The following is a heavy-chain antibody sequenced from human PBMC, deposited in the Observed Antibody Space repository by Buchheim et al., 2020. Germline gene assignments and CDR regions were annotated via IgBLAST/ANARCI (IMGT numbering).Heavy chain of an antibody. CDR3: ARDLIAARSWVDP. Sequence: QLQLQESGPGLVKPSETLSLTCTVSGGSISSSSYFWGWIRQPPGKGLEWIGSIYYSGSTYYNPSLKSRVTISVDTSKNQFSLKLSSVTAADTAVYYCARDLIAARSWVDPWGQGAL. D-gene: IGHD6-6*01. CDR2: IYYSGST. V-gene: IGHV4-39*07. CDR1: GGSISSSSYF. J-gene: IGHJ5*02.